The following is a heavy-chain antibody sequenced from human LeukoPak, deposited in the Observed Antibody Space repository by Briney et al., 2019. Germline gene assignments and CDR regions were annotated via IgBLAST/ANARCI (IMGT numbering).Heavy chain of an antibody. J-gene: IGHJ4*02. CDR1: GFTFGDYA. D-gene: IGHD3-22*01. CDR2: IRSKAYGGTT. CDR3: TRGATPGRWLLTFFDY. V-gene: IGHV3-49*03. Sequence: GGSLRLSCTASGFTFGDYAMSWFRQAPGKGLEWVGFIRSKAYGGTTEYAASVKGRFTISRDDSKSIAYLQMNSLKTEDTAVYYCTRGATPGRWLLTFFDYWGQGTLVTVSS.